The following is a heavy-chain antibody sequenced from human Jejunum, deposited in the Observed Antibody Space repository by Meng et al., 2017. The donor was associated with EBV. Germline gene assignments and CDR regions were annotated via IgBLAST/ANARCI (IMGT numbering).Heavy chain of an antibody. CDR3: AKRETSGWYDL. J-gene: IGHJ5*01. CDR1: GFIVSNRY. CDR2: IYSDSTT. V-gene: IGHV3-53*01. D-gene: IGHD6-19*01. Sequence: HRADSGGGARPPGGSLRLSCAASGFIVSNRYFSWVRQAPGKGLEWVSVIYSDSTTHYADSVKGRFTMSRDNSKSTLFLQMDSLRAEDTAIYYCAKRETSGWYDLWGQGTLVTVSS.